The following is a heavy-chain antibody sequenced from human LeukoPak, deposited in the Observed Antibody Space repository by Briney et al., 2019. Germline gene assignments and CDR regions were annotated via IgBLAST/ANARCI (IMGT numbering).Heavy chain of an antibody. Sequence: GGSLRLSCAASGFTFSNYAMHWVRQAPGKGLEWVAVISYDGSNNYYADSVKGWLTISRDNSKNTLYLQMNSLRAEDTALYYCAKFRGGTTTIYHFDYWGQGTLVAVSS. V-gene: IGHV3-30*04. CDR2: ISYDGSNN. D-gene: IGHD1-1*01. CDR1: GFTFSNYA. J-gene: IGHJ4*02. CDR3: AKFRGGTTTIYHFDY.